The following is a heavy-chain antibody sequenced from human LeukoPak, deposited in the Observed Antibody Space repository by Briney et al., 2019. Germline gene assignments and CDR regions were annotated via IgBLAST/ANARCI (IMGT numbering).Heavy chain of an antibody. CDR1: GFTFSSYA. V-gene: IGHV3-30*04. CDR2: ISYDGSNK. J-gene: IGHJ4*02. CDR3: ARDTTRDPFSY. Sequence: GGSLRLSCAASGFTFSSYAMHWVRQAPGKGLEWVAVISYDGSNKYYADSVKGRFTISRDSSKNTLYLQMNSLRAEDTAVYYCARDTTRDPFSYWGQGTLVTVSS. D-gene: IGHD1-26*01.